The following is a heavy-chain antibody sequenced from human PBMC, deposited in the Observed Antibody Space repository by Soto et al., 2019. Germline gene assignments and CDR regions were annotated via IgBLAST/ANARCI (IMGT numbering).Heavy chain of an antibody. CDR3: ARRRTVTNDWYFDL. J-gene: IGHJ2*01. Sequence: QVQLQESGPGLVKPSETLSLTCTVSGGSINAYYWSWIRQPPGKGLEWIGYIYYSGSTNYNPSLKIRVTISVDTSQNQFSLKLSSISAADTAVYYCARRRTVTNDWYFDLCGRGTLVTVSS. V-gene: IGHV4-59*01. D-gene: IGHD4-17*01. CDR1: GGSINAYY. CDR2: IYYSGST.